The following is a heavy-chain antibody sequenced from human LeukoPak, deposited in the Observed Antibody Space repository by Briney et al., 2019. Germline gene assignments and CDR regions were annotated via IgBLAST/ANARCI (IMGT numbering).Heavy chain of an antibody. CDR3: ARQRYCSSTSCSCGDWFDP. CDR1: GGSISSSSYY. V-gene: IGHV4-39*01. CDR2: IYYSGST. Sequence: SETLSLTCTVSGGSISSSSYYWGWLRQPPGMGREWIGSIYYSGSTYYNPSLKSRVTISVDTSKNQFSLKLSSVTAADTAVYYCARQRYCSSTSCSCGDWFDPSGEGTLVTVSS. J-gene: IGHJ5*02. D-gene: IGHD2-2*01.